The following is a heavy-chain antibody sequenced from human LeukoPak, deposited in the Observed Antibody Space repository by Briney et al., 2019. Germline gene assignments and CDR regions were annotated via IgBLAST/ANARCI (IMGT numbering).Heavy chain of an antibody. V-gene: IGHV4-34*01. Sequence: SETLSLTCAVYGGSFSGYYWSWIRQPPGKGLEWIGEINHSGSTNYNPSLKSRVTISVDTSKNQFSLKLSSVTAADTAVYYCARGRRVAAKDYWGQGTLVTVSS. CDR1: GGSFSGYY. J-gene: IGHJ4*02. CDR3: ARGRRVAAKDY. D-gene: IGHD6-19*01. CDR2: INHSGST.